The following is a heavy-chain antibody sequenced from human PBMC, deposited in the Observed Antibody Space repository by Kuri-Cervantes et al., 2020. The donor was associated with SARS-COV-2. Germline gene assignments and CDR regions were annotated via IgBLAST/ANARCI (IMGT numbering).Heavy chain of an antibody. Sequence: GESLKISCAASGFTFSSYDIHWVRQATGKGPEWVSAIGTAGDTYYAGSVKGRFTISRDNGRNSLFLQMHSLRAEDTAVYYCARVTGTRSYYYYGMDVWGQGTTVTVSS. D-gene: IGHD1-7*01. J-gene: IGHJ6*02. CDR1: GFTFSSYD. CDR3: ARVTGTRSYYYYGMDV. V-gene: IGHV3-13*04. CDR2: IGTAGDT.